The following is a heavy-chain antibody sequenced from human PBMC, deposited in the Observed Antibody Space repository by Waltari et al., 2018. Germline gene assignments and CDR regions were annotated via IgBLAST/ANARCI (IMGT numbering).Heavy chain of an antibody. J-gene: IGHJ4*02. Sequence: EVHLVESGGGLVQPGGSLSLSGGASGFTFSRYWMSWVRQTPGKGLELVANINYDGSQKYYVDSVKGRFSISRDNAKNSVYLQMNSLRVEDTAVYYCAKSRGFEYWGQGTLITVSS. CDR3: AKSRGFEY. CDR2: INYDGSQK. CDR1: GFTFSRYW. D-gene: IGHD2-2*01. V-gene: IGHV3-7*01.